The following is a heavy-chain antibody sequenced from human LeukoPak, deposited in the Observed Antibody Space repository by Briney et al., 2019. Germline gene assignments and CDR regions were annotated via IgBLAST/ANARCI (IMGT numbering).Heavy chain of an antibody. Sequence: GGSLRLSCAASRFTFSSYSMNWVRQAPGKGLEWVSSISSSSSYIYYADSVKGRFTISRDNAKNSLYLQMNSLRAEDTAVYYCAREAVLPRPHDYYDFWSGDYYYYYYMDVWGKGTTVTVSS. V-gene: IGHV3-21*04. D-gene: IGHD3-3*01. J-gene: IGHJ6*03. CDR2: ISSSSSYI. CDR3: AREAVLPRPHDYYDFWSGDYYYYYYMDV. CDR1: RFTFSSYS.